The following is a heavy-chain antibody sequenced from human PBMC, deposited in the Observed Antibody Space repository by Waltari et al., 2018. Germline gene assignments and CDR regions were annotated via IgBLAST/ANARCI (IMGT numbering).Heavy chain of an antibody. CDR3: VRGPSVDYSNPVPFDL. J-gene: IGHJ4*02. D-gene: IGHD4-4*01. V-gene: IGHV3-74*01. CDR1: GFASSNPW. CDR2: INRGATI. Sequence: EVRLVESGGGLVQPGETLTLSCPASGFASSNPWLSWVRQFPGKGPMWVARINRGATIGYDDSVRGRFTIFRDSSTNTLSLQMRSLTVEDTALYYCVRGPSVDYSNPVPFDLWGQGTLVTVSS.